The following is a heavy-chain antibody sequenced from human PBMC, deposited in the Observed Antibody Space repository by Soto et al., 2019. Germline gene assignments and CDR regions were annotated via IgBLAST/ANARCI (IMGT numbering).Heavy chain of an antibody. V-gene: IGHV4-30-4*01. CDR3: ARVEVDSSSSVVDV. Sequence: QVQLQESGPGLVKPSQTLSLTCTVSGGSISSGDYYWSWIRQPPGKGLEWIGYIYYSGSTYYNPSLKIRVTISLDTCKNQCFLKLSSVTTAGTAVYYCARVEVDSSSSVVDVCGQGTTVTVSS. D-gene: IGHD6-6*01. CDR2: IYYSGST. CDR1: GGSISSGDYY. J-gene: IGHJ6*02.